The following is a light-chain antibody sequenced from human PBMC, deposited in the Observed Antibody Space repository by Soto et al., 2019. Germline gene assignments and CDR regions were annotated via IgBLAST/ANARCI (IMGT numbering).Light chain of an antibody. CDR3: QQYNNWPGWA. CDR2: GAS. J-gene: IGKJ1*01. Sequence: IVMTQSPVTLSVSPGERVTLSCRASQSVSSKLAWYQQKPGQAPRLLIYGASTRATGIPARFSGSGSGTEFTLTISSLQSEDFAVYYCQQYNNWPGWAFGQGTKVE. CDR1: QSVSSK. V-gene: IGKV3-15*01.